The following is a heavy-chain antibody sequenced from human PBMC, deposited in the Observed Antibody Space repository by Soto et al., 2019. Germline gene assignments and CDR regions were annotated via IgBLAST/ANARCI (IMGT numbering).Heavy chain of an antibody. CDR3: ARDWSSIVVVPAPANYYYYYGMDV. CDR2: IIPIFGTA. Sequence: GASVKISCKASGGTFSSYAISWVRQAPGQGLEWMGGIIPIFGTANYAQKFQGRVTITADESTSTAYMELSSLRSEDTAVYYCARDWSSIVVVPAPANYYYYYGMDVWGQGTTVTVSS. CDR1: GGTFSSYA. J-gene: IGHJ6*02. D-gene: IGHD2-2*01. V-gene: IGHV1-69*13.